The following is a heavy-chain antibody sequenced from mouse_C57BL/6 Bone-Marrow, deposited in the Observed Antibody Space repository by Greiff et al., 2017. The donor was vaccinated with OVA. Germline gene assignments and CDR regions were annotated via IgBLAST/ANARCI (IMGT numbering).Heavy chain of an antibody. CDR2: INPGSGGT. V-gene: IGHV1-54*01. D-gene: IGHD1-2*01. CDR1: GYAFTNYL. CDR3: ARISLLRSDY. J-gene: IGHJ2*01. Sequence: QVQLKQSGAELVRPGTSVKVSCKASGYAFTNYLIEWVKQRPGQGLEWIGVINPGSGGTNYNEKFKGKATLTADKSSSTAYMQLSSLTSEDSAVYFCARISLLRSDYWGQGTTLTVSS.